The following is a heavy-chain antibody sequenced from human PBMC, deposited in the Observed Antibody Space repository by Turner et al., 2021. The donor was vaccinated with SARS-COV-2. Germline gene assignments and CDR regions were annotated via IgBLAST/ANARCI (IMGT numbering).Heavy chain of an antibody. CDR1: GFSFSSYA. Sequence: EVQLLESGGDLIQQGGSLTLSCDASGFSFSSYAMNWVRQAPGKGLEWISALSGTGSSTFYADSVRGRFTISRDNYKTTLYLQMNSLRVDDTAIYYCAKGGTGNYGVSDYWGQGTLVTVSA. CDR2: LSGTGSST. D-gene: IGHD2-8*02. J-gene: IGHJ4*02. CDR3: AKGGTGNYGVSDY. V-gene: IGHV3-23*01.